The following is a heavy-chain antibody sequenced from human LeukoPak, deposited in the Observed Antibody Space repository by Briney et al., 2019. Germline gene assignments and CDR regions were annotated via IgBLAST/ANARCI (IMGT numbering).Heavy chain of an antibody. Sequence: GASVKASCKVSGYTLTELSMHWVRQAPGKGLEWMGGFDPEDGETIYAQKFQGRVTMTEDTSTDTAYMELSSLRSEDTAVYYCATDLPRYDSSGYYYGPFQHWGQGTLVTVSS. V-gene: IGHV1-24*01. D-gene: IGHD3-22*01. CDR3: ATDLPRYDSSGYYYGPFQH. CDR1: GYTLTELS. CDR2: FDPEDGET. J-gene: IGHJ1*01.